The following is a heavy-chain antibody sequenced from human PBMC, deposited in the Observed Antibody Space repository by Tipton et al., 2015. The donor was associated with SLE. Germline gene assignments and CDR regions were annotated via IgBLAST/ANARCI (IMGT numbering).Heavy chain of an antibody. CDR1: GGSFSGYY. D-gene: IGHD2-15*01. Sequence: TLSLTCAVYGGSFSGYYWSWIRQPPGKGLEWIGEINHSGYTNYNLSLKSRVTISVDTSKNQFSLKLSSVTAADTAVYYRARATDCSGGRCYSAYYYYYGMDVWGQGTTVTVSS. V-gene: IGHV4-34*01. CDR2: INHSGYT. CDR3: ARATDCSGGRCYSAYYYYYGMDV. J-gene: IGHJ6*02.